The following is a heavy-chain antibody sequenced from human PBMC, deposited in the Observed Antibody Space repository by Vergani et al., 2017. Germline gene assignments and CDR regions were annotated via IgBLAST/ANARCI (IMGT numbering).Heavy chain of an antibody. J-gene: IGHJ5*02. CDR1: GYTFNQYG. CDR3: ASDLRLFYHRFDA. D-gene: IGHD2/OR15-2a*01. CDR2: TWYDGNNK. Sequence: QVQLVESGGGVVQPWRSLRLSCAASGYTFNQYGMHWVRQAPGKGLEWVAVTWYDGNNKQYADSVKGRFTISRDNSKSTMYLQMNSLRDEDTGVYYFASDLRLFYHRFDAWGKGTLVTVSS. V-gene: IGHV3-33*01.